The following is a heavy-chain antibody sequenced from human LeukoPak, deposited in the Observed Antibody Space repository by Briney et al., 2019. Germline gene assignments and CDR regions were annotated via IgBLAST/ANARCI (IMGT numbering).Heavy chain of an antibody. J-gene: IGHJ4*02. Sequence: GGSLRLSRAASGFTFSDYYMSWIRQAPGKGLEWVSHISSRSRYTNYADSVKGRFTISRDNAKNSLYLQMNSLRAEDTAVYYCARGSIAAAGSFEYWGQGALVTVSS. CDR2: ISSRSRYT. CDR1: GFTFSDYY. V-gene: IGHV3-11*03. D-gene: IGHD6-13*01. CDR3: ARGSIAAAGSFEY.